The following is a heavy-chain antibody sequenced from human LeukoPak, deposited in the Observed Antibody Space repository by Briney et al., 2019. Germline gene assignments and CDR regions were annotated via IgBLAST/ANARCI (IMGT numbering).Heavy chain of an antibody. CDR2: ISYDGSNK. D-gene: IGHD2-2*01. V-gene: IGHV3-30-3*01. CDR3: AKDHGGSTSCFDY. J-gene: IGHJ4*02. Sequence: PGGSLRLSCAASGFTFSSYAMHWVRQAPGKGLEWVAVISYDGSNKYYADSVKGRFTISRDNSKNTLYLQMNSLRAEDTAVYYCAKDHGGSTSCFDYWGQGTLVTVSS. CDR1: GFTFSSYA.